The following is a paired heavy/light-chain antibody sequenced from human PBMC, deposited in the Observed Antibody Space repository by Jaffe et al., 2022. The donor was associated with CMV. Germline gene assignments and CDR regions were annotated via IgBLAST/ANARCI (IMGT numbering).Heavy chain of an antibody. Sequence: QVQLVQSGAEVKKPGSSVKVSCKASGGTFSSYAISWVRQAPGQGLEWMGGIIPIFGTANYAQKFQGRVTITADESTSTAYMELSSLRSEDTAVYYCATQQGEYYYDSSGYDDYWGQGTLVTVSS. CDR2: IIPIFGTA. CDR1: GGTFSSYA. CDR3: ATQQGEYYYDSSGYDDY. J-gene: IGHJ4*02. D-gene: IGHD3-22*01. V-gene: IGHV1-69*01.
Light chain of an antibody. CDR1: QSLVYSDGNTY. Sequence: DVVMTQSPLSLPVTLGQPASISCRSSQSLVYSDGNTYLNWFQQRPGQSPRRLIYKVSNRDSGVPDRFSGSGSGTDFTLKISRVEAEDVGVYYCMQGTHPWTFGQGTKVEIK. J-gene: IGKJ1*01. V-gene: IGKV2-30*01. CDR3: MQGTHPWT. CDR2: KVS.